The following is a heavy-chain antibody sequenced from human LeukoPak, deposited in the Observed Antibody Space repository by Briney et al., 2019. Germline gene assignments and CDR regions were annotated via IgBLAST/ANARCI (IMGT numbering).Heavy chain of an antibody. Sequence: SETLSLTCTVSGGSIRNYYWSWIRQPPGKGLEWIGYIYNSGSTNYNPSLKSRVTISADTSKNQFSLRLTSVTAADTGVYYCARHYSPDFCADDCYTSDYWGQGTLVTVSS. D-gene: IGHD2-21*02. J-gene: IGHJ4*02. V-gene: IGHV4-59*08. CDR1: GGSIRNYY. CDR2: IYNSGST. CDR3: ARHYSPDFCADDCYTSDY.